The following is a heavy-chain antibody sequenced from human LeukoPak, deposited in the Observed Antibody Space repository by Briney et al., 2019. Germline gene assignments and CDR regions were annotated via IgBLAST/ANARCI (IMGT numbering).Heavy chain of an antibody. D-gene: IGHD6-19*01. J-gene: IGHJ4*02. Sequence: GGTLRLSCAASGFTFGKYWMLWVRQAPGKGLESVSRINTDGTVTTYAGSVKGRFTVSRDNADNTMFLQMNSVRDEDTAVYYCATKQWLAPPPDSWGQGTPVTVSS. V-gene: IGHV3-74*01. CDR2: INTDGTVT. CDR3: ATKQWLAPPPDS. CDR1: GFTFGKYW.